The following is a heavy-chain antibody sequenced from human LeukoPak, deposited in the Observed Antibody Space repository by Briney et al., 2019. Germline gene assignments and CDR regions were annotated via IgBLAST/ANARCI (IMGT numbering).Heavy chain of an antibody. CDR2: ISSSSSYI. J-gene: IGHJ4*02. Sequence: GGSLRLSCAASGFTFSSYSMNWVRQAPGKGLEWVSSISSSSSYIYYADSVKGRFTISRDNSKNTLYLQMNSLRAEDTAVYYCAKRINDILTGPFDYWGQGTLVTVSS. CDR3: AKRINDILTGPFDY. D-gene: IGHD3-9*01. V-gene: IGHV3-21*04. CDR1: GFTFSSYS.